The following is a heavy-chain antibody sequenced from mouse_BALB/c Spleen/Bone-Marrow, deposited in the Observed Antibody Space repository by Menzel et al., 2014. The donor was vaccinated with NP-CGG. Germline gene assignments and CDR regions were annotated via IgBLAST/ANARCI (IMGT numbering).Heavy chain of an antibody. CDR1: DISITTGNYR. CDR3: ARDRYGYAMDY. D-gene: IGHD2-14*01. V-gene: IGHV3-5*02. CDR2: MYYSGTI. Sequence: ESGPGLVKPSQTVSLTCTVTDISITTGNYRWSWIRQFPGNKLEWIGYMYYSGTITYNPSLTSRTTITRDTSKNQVFLEMNSLTAEDTATYFCARDRYGYAMDYWGQGTSVTVSS. J-gene: IGHJ4*01.